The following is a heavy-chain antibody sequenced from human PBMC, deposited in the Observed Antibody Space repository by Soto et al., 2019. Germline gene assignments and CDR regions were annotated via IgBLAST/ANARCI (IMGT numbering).Heavy chain of an antibody. CDR2: INPSGGST. CDR1: GYTITDYY. Sequence: GASVKVSCKASGYTITDYYIHWVRQAPGQGLEWMGIINPSGGSTNYAQKLQGRVTMTRDTSTGTVYMELNSLRSEDTAMYYCARGFGYCSSSSCLQGWFDPWGQGTLVTV. J-gene: IGHJ5*02. V-gene: IGHV1-46*01. CDR3: ARGFGYCSSSSCLQGWFDP. D-gene: IGHD2-2*03.